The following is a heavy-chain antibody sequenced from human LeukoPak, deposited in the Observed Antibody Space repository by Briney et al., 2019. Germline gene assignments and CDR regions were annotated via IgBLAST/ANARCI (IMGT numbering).Heavy chain of an antibody. Sequence: GGSRNPSLQRSGLASNTYAMHWAGQPQGRELEWWELIWQDGIHKFYSNSVRGQFTISRDNSKNTVSLQMNNLRPEDTAVYYCAREIFGSGSYPDFWGQGTLVTVSS. J-gene: IGHJ4*02. V-gene: IGHV3-33*01. CDR3: AREIFGSGSYPDF. CDR2: IWQDGIHK. CDR1: GLASNTYA. D-gene: IGHD3-10*01.